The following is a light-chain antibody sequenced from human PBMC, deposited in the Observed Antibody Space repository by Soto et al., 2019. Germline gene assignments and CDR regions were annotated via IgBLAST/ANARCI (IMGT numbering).Light chain of an antibody. CDR3: CSYAGSSTFPYV. CDR1: SSDVGSYNL. J-gene: IGLJ1*01. Sequence: QSALTQPASVSGSPGQSITISCTGTSSDVGSYNLVSWYQHHPGKAPKLMIYEVSKRPSGVSNLFSGSKSGNTASLTISGLQAEDEADYYCCSYAGSSTFPYVFGTGTRSPS. V-gene: IGLV2-23*02. CDR2: EVS.